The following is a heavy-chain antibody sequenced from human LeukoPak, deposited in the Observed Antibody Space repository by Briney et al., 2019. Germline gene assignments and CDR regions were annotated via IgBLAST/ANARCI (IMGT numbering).Heavy chain of an antibody. V-gene: IGHV3-7*01. Sequence: GGSLRLSCAASGFTFISDWMSWVRQAPGKGLGWVANIKQDGREKYYVDSVKGRFTISRDNAKNSLYLQMNSLRAEDTAVYYCARHYYGSLRFIDYWGQGTLVTVSS. CDR2: IKQDGREK. J-gene: IGHJ4*02. CDR3: ARHYYGSLRFIDY. D-gene: IGHD3-10*01. CDR1: GFTFISDW.